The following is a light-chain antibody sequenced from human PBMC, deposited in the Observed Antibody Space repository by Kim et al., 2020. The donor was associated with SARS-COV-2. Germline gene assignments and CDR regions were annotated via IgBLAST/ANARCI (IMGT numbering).Light chain of an antibody. V-gene: IGKV3-20*01. CDR1: QSVTSTH. CDR3: QQYGSSPYT. Sequence: EIVLTQSPGTLSLSPGDRATLSCRASQSVTSTHLGWLQQKPGQAPRLLIYAASSRATGIPDRFSGSGSGTDFTLTLSRLEPEDFAVYYCQQYGSSPYTFGQGTKLEI. CDR2: AAS. J-gene: IGKJ2*01.